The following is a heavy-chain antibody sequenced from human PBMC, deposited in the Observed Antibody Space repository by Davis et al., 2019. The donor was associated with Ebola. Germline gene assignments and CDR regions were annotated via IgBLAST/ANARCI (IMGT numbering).Heavy chain of an antibody. V-gene: IGHV1-3*01. CDR1: GYTFTSYA. J-gene: IGHJ6*02. CDR2: INAGNGNT. CDR3: ARVGRIRPAPGGMDV. D-gene: IGHD1-14*01. Sequence: AASVKVSCKASGYTFTSYAMHWVRQAPGQRLECMGWINAGNGNTKYSQKFQGRVTITRDTSASTAYMELSSLRSEDTAVYYCARVGRIRPAPGGMDVWGQGTTVTVSS.